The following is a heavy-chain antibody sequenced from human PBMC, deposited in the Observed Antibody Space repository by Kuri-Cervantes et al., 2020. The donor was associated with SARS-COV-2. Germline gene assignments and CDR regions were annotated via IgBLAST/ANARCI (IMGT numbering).Heavy chain of an antibody. D-gene: IGHD6-19*01. J-gene: IGHJ4*02. CDR3: ARGGSIGWSQLEY. CDR2: IRGSGGST. CDR1: GFTFSSYA. Sequence: GGSLKIPCPASGFTFSSYAMSWVRQAPGKGLEWVSSIRGSGGSTYYADSVQGRFTISRDNSKNTLYLQMNSLRAEATAVYYCARGGSIGWSQLEYWGQGTLVTVSS. V-gene: IGHV3-23*01.